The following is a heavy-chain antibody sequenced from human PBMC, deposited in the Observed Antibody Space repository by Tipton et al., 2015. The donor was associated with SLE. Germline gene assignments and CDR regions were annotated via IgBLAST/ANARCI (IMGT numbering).Heavy chain of an antibody. D-gene: IGHD1-1*01. CDR3: ARGVLRPFYY. Sequence: TLSLTCAVYGGSFSGYYWSWIRQPPGKGLEWIGEINHSGNTNYNPSLKSRVTISVDTSKNQFSLKLSSVTAADTAVYYCARGVLRPFYYWGQGTLVTVSS. J-gene: IGHJ4*02. CDR1: GGSFSGYY. V-gene: IGHV4-34*01. CDR2: INHSGNT.